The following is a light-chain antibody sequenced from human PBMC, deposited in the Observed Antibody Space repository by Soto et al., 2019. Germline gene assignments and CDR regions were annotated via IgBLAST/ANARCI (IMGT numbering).Light chain of an antibody. V-gene: IGLV2-23*01. J-gene: IGLJ2*01. CDR3: CSYAGSSTAI. CDR1: SSDVGSDNL. Sequence: QSALTQPASVSGSPGQSITISCTGTSSDVGSDNLVSWYQQHPGKAPKLMIYEGSKRPSGVSNRFSGSKSGNTASLTISGLQAEVEADYYCCSYAGSSTAIFGGGTKVTVL. CDR2: EGS.